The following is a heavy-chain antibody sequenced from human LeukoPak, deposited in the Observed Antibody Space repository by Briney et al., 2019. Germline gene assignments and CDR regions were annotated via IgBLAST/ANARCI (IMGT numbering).Heavy chain of an antibody. D-gene: IGHD6-19*01. CDR1: GGSVTNYY. CDR2: IYYGGST. Sequence: SETLSLTCTGSGGSVTNYYWSWIRQPPGKGLEWIGFIYYGGSTNYIPSLKSRVAISVNTSKNQLSLKLSSVTAADTAVYYCARAPAVAYNWFDPWGQGTLVTVSS. CDR3: ARAPAVAYNWFDP. V-gene: IGHV4-59*02. J-gene: IGHJ5*02.